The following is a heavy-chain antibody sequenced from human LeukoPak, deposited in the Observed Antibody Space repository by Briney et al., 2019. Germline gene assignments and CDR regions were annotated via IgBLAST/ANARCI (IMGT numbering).Heavy chain of an antibody. D-gene: IGHD1-7*01. CDR1: GDSVASNSAA. CDR2: TYYRSKWHT. Sequence: SQTLSLTCAISGDSVASNSAAWNWNRQSPSGGLEWLGRTYYRSKWHTDYAVFVKSRINISPDTSKNQFSLHLNSVTPEDTAVYYCAYDSGTTLDAFDVWGQGTMVTVSS. J-gene: IGHJ3*01. V-gene: IGHV6-1*01. CDR3: AYDSGTTLDAFDV.